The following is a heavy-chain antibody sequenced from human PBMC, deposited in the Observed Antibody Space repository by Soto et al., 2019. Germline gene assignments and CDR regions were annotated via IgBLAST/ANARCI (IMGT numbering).Heavy chain of an antibody. CDR2: IIPIFGTA. CDR1: GGTFSSYA. CDR3: AVGGFGESLQDYYHYYGMDV. V-gene: IGHV1-69*13. D-gene: IGHD3-10*01. Sequence: SVKVSCKASGGTFSSYAISWVRQAPGQGLEWMGGIIPIFGTANYAQKFQGRVTITADESTSTAYMELSSLRSEDTAVYYCAVGGFGESLQDYYHYYGMDVWGQGTTVTVSS. J-gene: IGHJ6*02.